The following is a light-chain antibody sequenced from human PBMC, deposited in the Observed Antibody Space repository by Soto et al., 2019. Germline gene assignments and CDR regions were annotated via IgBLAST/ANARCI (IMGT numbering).Light chain of an antibody. CDR1: QSINRD. V-gene: IGKV3D-15*01. CDR3: QQYKSWPIT. CDR2: GAS. J-gene: IGKJ5*01. Sequence: EIVMTQSPATLSVSPGESATLTCRASQSINRDLAWYVQKPGQAPRRVVYGASTWATGVPPRFTGSWSGTEFTLTTCRLQSEDFAVYYGQQYKSWPITFGQGTRLENK.